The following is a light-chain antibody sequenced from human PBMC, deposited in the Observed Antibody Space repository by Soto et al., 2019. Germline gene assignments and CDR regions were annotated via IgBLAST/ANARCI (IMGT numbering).Light chain of an antibody. CDR3: LQHNSFPYT. Sequence: DIQMTQSPSSLSAPVGDRVTIICRASQDIRNNLGWFQQKPGKAPKRLIYAASSLESGVPSRFSGSGSGTEFTLTISSLQPEDVASYYCLQHNSFPYTFGQGTKLETK. CDR2: AAS. CDR1: QDIRNN. J-gene: IGKJ2*01. V-gene: IGKV1-17*01.